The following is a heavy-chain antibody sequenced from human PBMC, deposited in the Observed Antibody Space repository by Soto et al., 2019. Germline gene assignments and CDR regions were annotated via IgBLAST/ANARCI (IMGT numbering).Heavy chain of an antibody. J-gene: IGHJ6*02. CDR1: GLTFSNFG. CDR3: AKDQTMVEGDNYYYGMDV. Sequence: GGSLRLSCAASGLTFSNFGMNWVRQAPGKGLEWVAVISHDGSEKYYADSVKGRFTISRDNFKNTLFLQMDSLRAEDTAVYYCAKDQTMVEGDNYYYGMDVWGQGTTVTVSS. V-gene: IGHV3-30*18. D-gene: IGHD3-10*01. CDR2: ISHDGSEK.